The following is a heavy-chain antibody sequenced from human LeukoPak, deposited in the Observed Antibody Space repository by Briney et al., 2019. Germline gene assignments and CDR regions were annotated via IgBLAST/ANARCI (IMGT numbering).Heavy chain of an antibody. J-gene: IGHJ6*03. D-gene: IGHD2-2*01. CDR1: GGSISSSSYY. Sequence: SETLSLTCTVSGGSISSSSYYWGWIRQPPGKGLGWIGNIYYSGSTYYNPSLKSRVTISVDTSNNQFSLKLSSVTAADTAVYYCARTRRNYYYMDVWGKGTTVTVSS. CDR3: ARTRRNYYYMDV. V-gene: IGHV4-39*01. CDR2: IYYSGST.